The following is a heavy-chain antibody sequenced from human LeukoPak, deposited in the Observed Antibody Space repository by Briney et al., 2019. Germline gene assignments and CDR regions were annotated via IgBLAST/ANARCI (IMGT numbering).Heavy chain of an antibody. Sequence: PGGSLRLSCAASGFTLSHYWMSWVRQAPGKGLEWVANIKQDGSEKYYVDSVKGRFTISRDNAKNSLYLQMNSLRVEDTAVYYCAREWVDWGEGYNWFDPWGQGTLVTVSS. J-gene: IGHJ5*02. CDR1: GFTLSHYW. V-gene: IGHV3-7*01. CDR2: IKQDGSEK. D-gene: IGHD7-27*01. CDR3: AREWVDWGEGYNWFDP.